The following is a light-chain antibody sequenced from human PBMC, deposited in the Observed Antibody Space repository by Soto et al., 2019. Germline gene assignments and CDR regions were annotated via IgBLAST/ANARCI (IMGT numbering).Light chain of an antibody. CDR1: SSDVGGYNY. Sequence: QSALTQPPSASGSPGQSVTFSCTGTSSDVGGYNYVSWYQQHPGKAPKLMIYEVSKRPSGVPDRFSGSKSGNTASLTVSGLQAEDEADSYCCSYAGSNNFVVFGGGTKLTVL. J-gene: IGLJ2*01. CDR3: CSYAGSNNFVV. CDR2: EVS. V-gene: IGLV2-8*01.